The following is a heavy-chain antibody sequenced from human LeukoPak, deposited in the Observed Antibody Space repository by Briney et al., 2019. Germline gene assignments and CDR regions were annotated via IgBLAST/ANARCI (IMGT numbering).Heavy chain of an antibody. CDR1: GYLFTTYW. D-gene: IGHD6-13*01. CDR3: ARRSSAGSMDV. J-gene: IGHJ6*02. Sequence: GESLQISCKGSGYLFTTYWIGWVRQLPGKGLEWMGIIYPGDSETRYSPSFQGQVTISADKSISTAYLQWSSLKASDTAMYYCARRSSAGSMDVWGQGTTVTVSS. V-gene: IGHV5-51*01. CDR2: IYPGDSET.